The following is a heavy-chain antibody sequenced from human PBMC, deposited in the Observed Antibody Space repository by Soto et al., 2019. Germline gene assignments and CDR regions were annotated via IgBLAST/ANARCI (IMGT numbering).Heavy chain of an antibody. Sequence: GGSLRLSWAASGFTLSSYGMHWFRQAPGKGLEWVSVISYDGSNKYYADSVKGRFTISRDNAKNTLYLQMNSLRAEDTAVYYCARGSHTHHSYWGRGTLVTVSS. CDR2: ISYDGSNK. V-gene: IGHV3-33*08. J-gene: IGHJ4*02. D-gene: IGHD5-18*01. CDR1: GFTLSSYG. CDR3: ARGSHTHHSY.